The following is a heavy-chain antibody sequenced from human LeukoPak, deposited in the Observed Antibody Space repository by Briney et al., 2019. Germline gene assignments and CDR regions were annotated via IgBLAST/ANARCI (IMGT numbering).Heavy chain of an antibody. CDR1: GGTFSSYA. J-gene: IGHJ4*02. Sequence: ASVKVSCKASGGTFSSYAISWVRQAPGQGLEWMGWMNPNSGNTGYAQKSQGRVTMTRNTSISTAYMELSSLRSEDTAVYYCARVKGRAAASMGYWGQGTLVTVSS. CDR2: MNPNSGNT. D-gene: IGHD6-13*01. CDR3: ARVKGRAAASMGY. V-gene: IGHV1-8*02.